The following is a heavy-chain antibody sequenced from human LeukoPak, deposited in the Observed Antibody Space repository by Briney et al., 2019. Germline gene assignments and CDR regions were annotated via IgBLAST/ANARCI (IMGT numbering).Heavy chain of an antibody. V-gene: IGHV3-74*01. CDR1: GFTSSSYW. Sequence: PGGSLRLSCAASGFTSSSYWMHWVRQVPGKGLGWVSRISGDGTARNYADSVKGRFTISRDDAKNTVDLQMNSLRGEDTAVYYCVRGRGSYGWFDPWGQGTLVTVSS. CDR2: ISGDGTAR. CDR3: VRGRGSYGWFDP. D-gene: IGHD3-10*01. J-gene: IGHJ5*02.